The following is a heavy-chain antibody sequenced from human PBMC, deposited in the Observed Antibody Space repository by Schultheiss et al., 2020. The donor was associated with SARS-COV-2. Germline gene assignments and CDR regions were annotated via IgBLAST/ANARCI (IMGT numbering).Heavy chain of an antibody. CDR1: GGSLSGYN. CDR3: ARHQAAAGILDY. V-gene: IGHV4-34*01. Sequence: SETLSLTCAVYGGSLSGYNWGWIRQPPGKGLEWIGEINHSGSTNYNPSLKSRVTISVDTSKNQFSLKLSSVTAADTAVYYCARHQAAAGILDYWGQGTLVTVSS. J-gene: IGHJ4*02. D-gene: IGHD6-13*01. CDR2: INHSGST.